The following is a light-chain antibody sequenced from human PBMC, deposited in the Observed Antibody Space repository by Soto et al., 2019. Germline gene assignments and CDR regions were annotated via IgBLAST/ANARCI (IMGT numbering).Light chain of an antibody. CDR3: HQYYTTPQT. CDR1: QTVLDSSTNKSY. Sequence: VLTQSPDSLAVSLGERATVNCKSSQTVLDSSTNKSYVAWYQKKPGHPPKLLVHWASTRESGVPDRFSGGGSGTDFTLTIASLQAEDVAVYYCHQYYTTPQTFSQGTKLEIK. J-gene: IGKJ2*01. V-gene: IGKV4-1*01. CDR2: WAS.